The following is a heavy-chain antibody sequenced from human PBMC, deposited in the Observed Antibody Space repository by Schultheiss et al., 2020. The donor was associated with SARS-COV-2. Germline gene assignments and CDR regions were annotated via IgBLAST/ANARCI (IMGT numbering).Heavy chain of an antibody. J-gene: IGHJ4*02. D-gene: IGHD6-13*01. Sequence: SETLSLTCTVSGGSISSYYWSWIRQPPGKGLEWIGYIYYSGSTNYNPSLKSRVTISVDTSKNQFSLKLSSVTATDTAVYYCASQGFGYSSSFSAPFFDYWGQGTLVTVSS. CDR1: GGSISSYY. V-gene: IGHV4-59*01. CDR2: IYYSGST. CDR3: ASQGFGYSSSFSAPFFDY.